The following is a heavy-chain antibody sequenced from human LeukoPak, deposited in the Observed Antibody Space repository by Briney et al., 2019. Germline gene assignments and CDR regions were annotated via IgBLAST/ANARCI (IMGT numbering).Heavy chain of an antibody. CDR1: GYSFSSGYQ. D-gene: IGHD2-2*01. Sequence: SETLSLTCAVSGYSFSSGYQWAWIRQSPGKGLEWIGSIYHSGSAHYNPSLKSRVTISVETSKNQFSLKMYSVTAADTAVYYCAGDPRWLTPDCTSTSCYENYFDPWGQGTLVTVSS. CDR3: AGDPRWLTPDCTSTSCYENYFDP. V-gene: IGHV4-38-2*02. CDR2: IYHSGSA. J-gene: IGHJ5*02.